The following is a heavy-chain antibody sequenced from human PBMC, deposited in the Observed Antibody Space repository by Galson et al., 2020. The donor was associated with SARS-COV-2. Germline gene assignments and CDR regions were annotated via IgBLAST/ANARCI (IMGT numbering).Heavy chain of an antibody. J-gene: IGHJ4*02. CDR3: AKDKITMVRGVTYDY. CDR1: GFTFSSYA. CDR2: ISGSGGST. Sequence: GESLKISCAASGFTFSSYAMSWVRQAPGKGLEWVSAISGSGGSTYYADSVKGRFTISRDNSKNTLYLQMNSLRAEDTAVYYCAKDKITMVRGVTYDYWGQGTLVTVSS. V-gene: IGHV3-23*01. D-gene: IGHD3-10*01.